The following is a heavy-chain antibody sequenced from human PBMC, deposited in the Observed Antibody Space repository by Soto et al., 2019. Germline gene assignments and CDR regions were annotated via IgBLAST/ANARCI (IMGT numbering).Heavy chain of an antibody. CDR2: ISYDGSNK. J-gene: IGHJ4*02. V-gene: IGHV3-30-3*01. CDR1: GFTFSSYA. Sequence: QVQLVESGGGVVQPGRSLRLSCAASGFTFSSYAMHWVRQAPGKGLEWVAVISYDGSNKYYADSVKGRFTISRDNSKNTLYLQMNSLRAEDTAVYYCARDFATYMITFGELDYWGQGTLVTVSS. CDR3: ARDFATYMITFGELDY. D-gene: IGHD3-16*01.